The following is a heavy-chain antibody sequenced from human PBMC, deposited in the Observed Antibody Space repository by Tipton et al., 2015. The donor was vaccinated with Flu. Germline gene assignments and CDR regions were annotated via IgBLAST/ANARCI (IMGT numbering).Heavy chain of an antibody. CDR1: GGSLSSYF. Sequence: TLSLTCTVSGGSLSSYFWSWIRQPAGKGLEWIGRIYPSGNTNYNPSLKSRVTISVDTSKNQFSLKLSSVTAADTAVYYCARTPPRGGFDYWGQGTLVTVSS. CDR2: IYPSGNT. V-gene: IGHV4-4*07. CDR3: ARTPPRGGFDY. J-gene: IGHJ4*02.